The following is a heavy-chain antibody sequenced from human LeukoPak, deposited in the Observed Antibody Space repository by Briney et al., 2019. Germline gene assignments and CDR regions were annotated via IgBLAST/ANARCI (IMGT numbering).Heavy chain of an antibody. CDR1: GFSVSSNY. V-gene: IGHV3-53*01. J-gene: IGHJ4*02. CDR3: ARVMTTVTLYFDY. D-gene: IGHD4-17*01. Sequence: PGGSLRLSCAASGFSVSSNYMSWVRQAPGKGLEWVSVIYSAGSTYYADSVKGRFTISRDNSKNTLYLQMNSLRAEDTAVYYCARVMTTVTLYFDYWGQGTLVTVSS. CDR2: IYSAGST.